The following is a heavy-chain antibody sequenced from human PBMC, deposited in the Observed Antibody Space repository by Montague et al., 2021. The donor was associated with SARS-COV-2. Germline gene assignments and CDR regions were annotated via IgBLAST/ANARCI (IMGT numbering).Heavy chain of an antibody. CDR3: ARDSGYYDSSGYSYDAFDI. D-gene: IGHD3-22*01. CDR1: GGSISSGGYY. J-gene: IGHJ3*02. Sequence: TLSLTCTVSGGSISSGGYYWSWIRQHPGKGLEWIGYIYHTGSIHYNPSLKSRVTISKETSKNHFSLNLSSVTAADSAVYYCARDSGYYDSSGYSYDAFDIWGQGTKVTVSS. V-gene: IGHV4-31*03. CDR2: IYHTGSI.